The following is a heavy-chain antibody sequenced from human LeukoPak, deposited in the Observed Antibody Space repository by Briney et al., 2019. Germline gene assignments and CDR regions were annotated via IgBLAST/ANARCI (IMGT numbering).Heavy chain of an antibody. CDR2: IYYSGST. CDR3: ARHEDRNWYFDH. Sequence: PSETLSLTCTVSGGSISSSYYYWGWIRQPPGKGLEWIGTIYYSGSTYYNPSLKSRVTISIDTSNNQFSLKLSSVTAPDTAVYYCARHEDRNWYFDHWGQGTLVTVSS. J-gene: IGHJ4*02. CDR1: GGSISSSYYY. D-gene: IGHD1-1*01. V-gene: IGHV4-39*01.